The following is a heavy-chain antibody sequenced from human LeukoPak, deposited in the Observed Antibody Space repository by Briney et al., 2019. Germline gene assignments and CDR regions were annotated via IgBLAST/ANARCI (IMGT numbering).Heavy chain of an antibody. Sequence: WGTLSLTCTVSDCTFSSYYRSWIRQAPGKGLEWIWRIYTSGSTNYNPALKSRLTMSASTTNNHLSLKLSYMTGADTVVYYCARASGYSGSQDHWGQGTLVTVS. V-gene: IGHV4-4*07. J-gene: IGHJ4*02. CDR1: DCTFSSYY. D-gene: IGHD1-26*01. CDR3: ARASGYSGSQDH. CDR2: IYTSGST.